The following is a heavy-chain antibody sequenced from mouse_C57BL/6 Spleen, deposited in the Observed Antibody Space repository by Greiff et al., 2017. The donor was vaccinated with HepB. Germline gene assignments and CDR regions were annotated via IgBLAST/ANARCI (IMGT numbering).Heavy chain of an antibody. J-gene: IGHJ2*01. D-gene: IGHD1-1*02. Sequence: EVQLVESEGGLVQPGRSMKLSCTASGFTFSDYYMAWVRQVPEKGLEWVANINYDGSSTYYLDSLKSRFIISRDNAKNILYLQMSSLKSEDTATYYCARGGDYGLFCDYWGQGTTLTVSS. CDR3: ARGGDYGLFCDY. CDR1: GFTFSDYY. V-gene: IGHV5-16*01. CDR2: INYDGSST.